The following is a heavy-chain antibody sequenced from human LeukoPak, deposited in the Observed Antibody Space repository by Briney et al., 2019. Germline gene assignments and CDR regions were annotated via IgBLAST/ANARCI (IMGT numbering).Heavy chain of an antibody. J-gene: IGHJ4*02. Sequence: GGSLRLSCATSGFIFSNYWMSWVRQAPGKGLEWVANIKQDGSEKYYVDSVKGRFTISRDNAKNSLYLQMNSLRAEDTAVYYCARTVVTAMGCFDYWGQGTLVTVSS. V-gene: IGHV3-7*01. D-gene: IGHD2-21*02. CDR3: ARTVVTAMGCFDY. CDR1: GFIFSNYW. CDR2: IKQDGSEK.